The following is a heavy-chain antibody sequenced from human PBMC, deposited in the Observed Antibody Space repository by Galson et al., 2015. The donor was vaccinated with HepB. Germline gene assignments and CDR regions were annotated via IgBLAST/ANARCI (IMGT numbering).Heavy chain of an antibody. CDR2: IYWNSARI. J-gene: IGHJ6*02. Sequence: SLRLSCAVSGFTFRDNAMHWVRQAPGKGLERVSGIYWNSARIDYADSVKGRFTISRDNAKNSLYLQMNSLRPDDTAVCYCIRESSPGGADAWGRGTTVTVSS. D-gene: IGHD1-26*01. V-gene: IGHV3-9*01. CDR3: IRESSPGGADA. CDR1: GFTFRDNA.